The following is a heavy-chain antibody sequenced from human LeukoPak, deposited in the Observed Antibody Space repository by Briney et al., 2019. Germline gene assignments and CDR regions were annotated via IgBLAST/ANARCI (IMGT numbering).Heavy chain of an antibody. CDR3: ARAGGSLPFVTWFDP. Sequence: PGGSLRLSCVASGFTFSSYAMHWVRQTPGKGLEYVSGINSNGGSTYYANSVKGRFTISRDNSKNTLYLQMGSLRAEDMAVYYCARAGGSLPFVTWFDPWGQGTLVTVSS. D-gene: IGHD4-17*01. CDR1: GFTFSSYA. J-gene: IGHJ5*02. V-gene: IGHV3-64*01. CDR2: INSNGGST.